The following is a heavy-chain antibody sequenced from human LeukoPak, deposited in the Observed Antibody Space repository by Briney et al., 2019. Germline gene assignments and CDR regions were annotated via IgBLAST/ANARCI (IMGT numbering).Heavy chain of an antibody. CDR3: ARGGRYDFWSGGDY. CDR2: ISSNGGTT. CDR1: GFTFSSYA. Sequence: GGSLRLSCAASGFTFSSYAMNWVRQAPGKGLEYVSAISSNGGTTYYANSVKGRFTISRDNSKNTLYLQMGSLRAEDMALYYCARGGRYDFWSGGDYWGQGTLVTVSS. V-gene: IGHV3-64*01. J-gene: IGHJ4*02. D-gene: IGHD3-3*01.